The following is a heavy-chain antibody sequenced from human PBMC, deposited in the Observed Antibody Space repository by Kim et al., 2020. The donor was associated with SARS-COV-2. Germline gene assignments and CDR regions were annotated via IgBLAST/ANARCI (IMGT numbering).Heavy chain of an antibody. CDR3: AKTGYSYGYGDFDY. Sequence: ADSVKGRFTISRDNSKNTLYLQMNSLRAEDTAVYYCAKTGYSYGYGDFDYWGQGTLVTVSS. D-gene: IGHD5-18*01. V-gene: IGHV3-23*01. J-gene: IGHJ4*02.